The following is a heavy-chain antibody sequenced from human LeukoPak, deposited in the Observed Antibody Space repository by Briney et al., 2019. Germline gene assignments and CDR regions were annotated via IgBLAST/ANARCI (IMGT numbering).Heavy chain of an antibody. V-gene: IGHV3-30*18. CDR1: GFTFSSYG. D-gene: IGHD6-13*01. Sequence: GRSLRLSCAASGFTFSSYGMHWVRQAPGKGLEWVAVISYDGSNKYYADPVKGRFTISRDNSKNTLYLQMNSLRAEDTAVYYCAKDLFPYSSSWGYYGMDVWGKGTTVTVSS. CDR3: AKDLFPYSSSWGYYGMDV. J-gene: IGHJ6*04. CDR2: ISYDGSNK.